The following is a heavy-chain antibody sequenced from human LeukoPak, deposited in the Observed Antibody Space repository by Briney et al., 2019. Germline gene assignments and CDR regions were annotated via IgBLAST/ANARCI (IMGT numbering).Heavy chain of an antibody. CDR1: GYIFSSYG. J-gene: IGHJ5*02. CDR3: ARDRVPAAPNSNWFDP. Sequence: GGSLRLSCAASGYIFSSYGMHWVRQAPGKGLEWVALIWYDGSNKYYADSVKGRFTISRDDSKNTLYLQMNSLRAEDTAVYYCARDRVPAAPNSNWFDPWGQGTLVTVSS. V-gene: IGHV3-33*01. CDR2: IWYDGSNK. D-gene: IGHD2-2*01.